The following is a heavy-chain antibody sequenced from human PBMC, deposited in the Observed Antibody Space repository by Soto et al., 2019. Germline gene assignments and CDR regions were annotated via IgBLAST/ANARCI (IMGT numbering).Heavy chain of an antibody. V-gene: IGHV3-21*01. CDR3: ARRAPGELSPKGGAFDI. CDR1: GFTFSSYS. J-gene: IGHJ3*02. CDR2: ISSSSSYI. D-gene: IGHD3-16*02. Sequence: GGSLRLSCAASGFTFSSYSMNWVRQAPGKGLEWVSSISSSSSYIYYADSVKGRFTISRDNAKNSLYLQMNSLRAEDTAVYYCARRAPGELSPKGGAFDIWGQGTMVTVSS.